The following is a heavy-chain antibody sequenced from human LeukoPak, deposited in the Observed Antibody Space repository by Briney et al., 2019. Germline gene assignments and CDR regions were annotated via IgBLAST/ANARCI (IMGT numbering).Heavy chain of an antibody. CDR1: GYTFTNYW. CDR3: ARPIGYCSSTTCPPFDY. Sequence: GESLRISCKAAGYTFTNYWISWVRQMPERGLEWMGRFDPTDSRTNYGPSFQGQVPMSADRSISTAYLQWSSLEASDSAMYYCARPIGYCSSTTCPPFDYWGQGTLVTVSS. CDR2: FDPTDSRT. V-gene: IGHV5-10-1*01. D-gene: IGHD2-2*01. J-gene: IGHJ4*02.